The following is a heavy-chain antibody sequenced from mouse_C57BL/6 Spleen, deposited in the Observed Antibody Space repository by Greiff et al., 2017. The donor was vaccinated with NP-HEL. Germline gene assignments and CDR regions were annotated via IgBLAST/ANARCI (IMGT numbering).Heavy chain of an antibody. D-gene: IGHD2-5*01. CDR3: ARSDYYSNLDY. V-gene: IGHV3-1*01. Sequence: EVKLQESGPGMVKPSQSLSLTCTVTGYSITSGYDWHWIRHFPGNKLEWMGYISYSGSTNYNPSLKSRISITHDTSKNHFFLKLNSVTTKDTATYYCARSDYYSNLDYWGQGTTLTVSS. CDR2: ISYSGST. CDR1: GYSITSGYD. J-gene: IGHJ2*01.